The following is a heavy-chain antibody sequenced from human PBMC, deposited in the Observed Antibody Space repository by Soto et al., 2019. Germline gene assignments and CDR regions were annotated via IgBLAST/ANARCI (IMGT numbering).Heavy chain of an antibody. D-gene: IGHD5-12*01. J-gene: IGHJ4*02. V-gene: IGHV3-30*18. CDR1: GFTFSSYG. CDR2: ISYDGSNK. CDR3: AKEGRRYSGYDYFDY. Sequence: PGGSLRLSCAASGFTFSSYGVHWVRQAPGKGLEWVAVISYDGSNKYYADSVKGRFTISRDNSKNTLYLQMNSLRAEDTAVYYCAKEGRRYSGYDYFDYWGQGTLVTVSS.